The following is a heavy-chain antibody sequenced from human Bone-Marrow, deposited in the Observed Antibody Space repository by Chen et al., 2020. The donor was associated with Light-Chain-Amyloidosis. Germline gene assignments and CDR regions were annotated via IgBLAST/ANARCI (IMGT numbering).Heavy chain of an antibody. CDR2: ISWNSGSI. CDR3: ARRLSGSYSFDY. V-gene: IGHV3-9*01. J-gene: IGHJ4*02. CDR1: GFTFDDYA. D-gene: IGHD1-26*01. Sequence: EVQLVESGGGLVQPGRSLRLPCAASGFTFDDYAIHWVRQPPGKGLEWVSGISWNSGSIVYADSVKGRFTISRDNAKNSLYLQMNSLRVEDTALYYCARRLSGSYSFDYWGQGTLVTVSS.